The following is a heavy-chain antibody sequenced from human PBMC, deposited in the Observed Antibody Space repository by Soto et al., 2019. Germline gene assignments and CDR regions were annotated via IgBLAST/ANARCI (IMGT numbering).Heavy chain of an antibody. Sequence: ASVKVSCKASGYTFTGYYMHWVRQAPGQGLEWMGWMNPNSGGTNYAQKFQGRVTMTRDTSISTAYTDLGRLRYDDSAVYYCECGRQIRNDFDISGQGTMLTVSS. J-gene: IGHJ3*02. CDR1: GYTFTGYY. V-gene: IGHV1-2*02. CDR2: MNPNSGGT. CDR3: ECGRQIRNDFDI. D-gene: IGHD2-21*01.